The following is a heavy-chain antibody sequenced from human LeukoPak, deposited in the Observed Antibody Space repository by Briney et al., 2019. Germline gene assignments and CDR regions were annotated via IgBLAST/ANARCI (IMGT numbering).Heavy chain of an antibody. Sequence: ASVKVSCKASGYTFTSYYMHWVRQAPGQGLEWMGIINPSGGSTSYAQKFQGRVTMTRDMSTSTVYMELSSLRSEDTAVYYCARDSRPVPRGYSYGPHTHAIHAFDIWGQGTMVTVSS. CDR3: ARDSRPVPRGYSYGPHTHAIHAFDI. CDR1: GYTFTSYY. D-gene: IGHD5-18*01. CDR2: INPSGGST. J-gene: IGHJ3*02. V-gene: IGHV1-46*01.